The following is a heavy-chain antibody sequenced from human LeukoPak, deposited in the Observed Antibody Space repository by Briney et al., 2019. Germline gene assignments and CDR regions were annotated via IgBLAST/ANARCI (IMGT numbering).Heavy chain of an antibody. D-gene: IGHD2-15*01. V-gene: IGHV3-74*01. CDR3: ARTGSGGDLDI. CDR2: INGDGTST. Sequence: GGSLRLSCAASGFTFTNHWLHWVRQAPGKGLVWVSRINGDGTSTIYADSVKGRFTISRDNAKSTVYLQMNSLRAEDTAVYYCARTGSGGDLDIWGQGTMVTVSS. J-gene: IGHJ3*02. CDR1: GFTFTNHW.